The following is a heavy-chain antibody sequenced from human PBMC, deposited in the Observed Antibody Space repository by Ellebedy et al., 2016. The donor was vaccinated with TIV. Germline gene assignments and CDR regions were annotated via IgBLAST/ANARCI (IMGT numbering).Heavy chain of an antibody. D-gene: IGHD5-12*01. CDR3: ARDRVEVAPAYWYFDL. CDR1: GGTFSSYA. CDR2: IIPILGIA. Sequence: AASVKVSCKASGGTFSSYAISWARQAPGQGLEWMGRIIPILGIANYAQKFQGRVTITADKSTRTAYMELSSLRSEDTAVYYCARDRVEVAPAYWYFDLWGRGTLVTVSS. J-gene: IGHJ2*01. V-gene: IGHV1-69*04.